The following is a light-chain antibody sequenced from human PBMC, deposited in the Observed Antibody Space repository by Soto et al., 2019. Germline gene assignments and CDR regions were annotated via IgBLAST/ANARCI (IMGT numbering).Light chain of an antibody. CDR2: DVS. J-gene: IGLJ1*01. V-gene: IGLV2-11*01. CDR1: SSDVGGYNY. Sequence: QSVLTQPRSACGSPGQSITISCTGTSSDVGGYNYVSWYQQHPAKAPKLIIFDVSKRPSGVPNRFSGSKSGNTASLTISGLRAEDEADYYCCSYVGRNTYVFGTGTKLTVL. CDR3: CSYVGRNTYV.